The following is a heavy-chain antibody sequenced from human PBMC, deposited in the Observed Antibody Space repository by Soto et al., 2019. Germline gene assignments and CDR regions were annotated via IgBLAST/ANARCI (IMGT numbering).Heavy chain of an antibody. D-gene: IGHD3-22*01. Sequence: PGGSLRLSCTASGFTFSSYWMSWVRQATGKGLEWVANIKQDGTEKYYVDSVKGRFTVSRDNAKNSLYLQMNSLRAEDTSVYYCARIYYDSSGSPLDYWGQGTLVTVSS. CDR2: IKQDGTEK. CDR3: ARIYYDSSGSPLDY. V-gene: IGHV3-7*01. J-gene: IGHJ4*02. CDR1: GFTFSSYW.